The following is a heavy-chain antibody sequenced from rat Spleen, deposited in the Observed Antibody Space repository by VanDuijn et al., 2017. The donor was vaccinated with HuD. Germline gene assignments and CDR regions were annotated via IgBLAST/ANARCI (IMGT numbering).Heavy chain of an antibody. D-gene: IGHD1-11*01. Sequence: EVQLVESGGGLVQPGRSLKLSCVASGFSYNTYYMAWVRQTPKRGLEWVAIISYDGSRTYYRDSVKGRFTISRDNTKSTLSLQMDSLRSEDTATYYGARRHYGYTAYFDYWGQGVMVPVSS. J-gene: IGHJ2*01. V-gene: IGHV5-7*01. CDR1: GFSYNTYY. CDR2: ISYDGSRT. CDR3: ARRHYGYTAYFDY.